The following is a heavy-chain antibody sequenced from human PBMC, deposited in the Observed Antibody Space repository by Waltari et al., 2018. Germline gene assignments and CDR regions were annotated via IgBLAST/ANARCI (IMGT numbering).Heavy chain of an antibody. V-gene: IGHV3-30*04. Sequence: QVQLVESGGGVVEPGRSLRLACEASGFTFTSYATHWVRQAPGKGLEWVGVVTYDDINKFYAESVKGRFTISRDDSKNTVYLQMDSLRAEDTAVYFCVRDYADFWGQGTRVTVSS. D-gene: IGHD2-2*01. CDR1: GFTFTSYA. CDR3: VRDYADF. CDR2: VTYDDINK. J-gene: IGHJ4*02.